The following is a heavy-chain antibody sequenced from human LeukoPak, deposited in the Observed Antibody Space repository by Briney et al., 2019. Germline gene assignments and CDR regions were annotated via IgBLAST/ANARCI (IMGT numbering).Heavy chain of an antibody. CDR2: MSPDGSEK. J-gene: IGHJ2*01. V-gene: IGHV3-7*03. CDR1: GFSLITYW. Sequence: GGSLRLSCAASGFSLITYWMSWVRQAPGKGLEWVANMSPDGSEKWYVDSVKGRFTISRDNAKNSLYLQMNSLRAEDMALYYCAKGGITMIPRFDLWGRGTLVTVS. D-gene: IGHD3-22*01. CDR3: AKGGITMIPRFDL.